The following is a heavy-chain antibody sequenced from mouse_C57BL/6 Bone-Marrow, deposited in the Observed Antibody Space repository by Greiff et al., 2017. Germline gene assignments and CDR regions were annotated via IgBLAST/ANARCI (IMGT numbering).Heavy chain of an antibody. J-gene: IGHJ4*01. V-gene: IGHV5-4*03. D-gene: IGHD2-5*01. CDR3: ARAYYSNPYAMDY. Sequence: EVKLVESGGGLVKPGGSLKLSCAASGFTFSSYAMSWVRQTPEKRLEWVATISDGGSYTYYPDNVKGRFTISRDNAKKNLYLQMGHLKSEDTAMYYCARAYYSNPYAMDYWGQGTSVTVSS. CDR1: GFTFSSYA. CDR2: ISDGGSYT.